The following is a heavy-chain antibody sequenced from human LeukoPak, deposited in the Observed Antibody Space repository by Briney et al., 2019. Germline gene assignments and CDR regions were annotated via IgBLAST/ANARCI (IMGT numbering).Heavy chain of an antibody. D-gene: IGHD5-18*01. CDR1: GFTFSSYS. Sequence: GGSLRLSCAASGFTFSSYSMNWVRQAPGKGLEWVSSISSSSSYIYYADSVKGRFTISRDDAKNSLYLQMNSLRAEDTAVYYCARDVYSYGTLDYWGQGTLVTVSS. CDR3: ARDVYSYGTLDY. J-gene: IGHJ4*02. V-gene: IGHV3-21*01. CDR2: ISSSSSYI.